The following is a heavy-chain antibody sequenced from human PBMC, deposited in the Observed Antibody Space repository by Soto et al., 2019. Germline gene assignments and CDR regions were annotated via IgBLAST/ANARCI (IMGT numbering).Heavy chain of an antibody. CDR2: ISAYNGNT. Sequence: ASVKVSCKASGYTFTSYGISWVRQAPGQGLEWMGWISAYNGNTNYAQKLQGRVTMTTDTSTSTAYMELRSLRSDDTAVYYCASYSVSYYLVGWRRGPDFDAFDIWGQGTMVTVSS. CDR3: ASYSVSYYLVGWRRGPDFDAFDI. V-gene: IGHV1-18*01. J-gene: IGHJ3*02. D-gene: IGHD1-26*01. CDR1: GYTFTSYG.